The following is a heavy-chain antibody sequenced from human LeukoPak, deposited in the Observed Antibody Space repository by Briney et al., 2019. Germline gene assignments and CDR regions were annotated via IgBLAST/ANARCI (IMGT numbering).Heavy chain of an antibody. V-gene: IGHV3-48*03. D-gene: IGHD2-2*01. CDR2: ISSSGSTI. CDR1: GFTFSSYE. CDR3: AKDLYIVVVPAATFDY. J-gene: IGHJ4*02. Sequence: GGSLRLSCAASGFTFSSYEMNWVRQAPGKGLEWVSYISSSGSTIYYADSVKGRFTISRDNAKNPLYLQMNSLRAEDTAVYYCAKDLYIVVVPAATFDYWGQGTLVTVSS.